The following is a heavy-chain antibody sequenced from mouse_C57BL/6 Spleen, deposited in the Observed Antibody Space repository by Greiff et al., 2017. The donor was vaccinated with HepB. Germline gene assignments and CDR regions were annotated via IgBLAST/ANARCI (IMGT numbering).Heavy chain of an antibody. CDR2: IYPGDGDT. CDR1: GYAFSSSW. CDR3: AREDGFYYFDY. D-gene: IGHD2-3*01. Sequence: SGPELVKPGASVKISCKASGYAFSSSWMNWVKQRPGKGLEWIGRIYPGDGDTNYNGKFKGKATLTADKSSSTAYMQLSSLTSEDSAVYFCAREDGFYYFDYWGQGTTLTVSS. V-gene: IGHV1-82*01. J-gene: IGHJ2*01.